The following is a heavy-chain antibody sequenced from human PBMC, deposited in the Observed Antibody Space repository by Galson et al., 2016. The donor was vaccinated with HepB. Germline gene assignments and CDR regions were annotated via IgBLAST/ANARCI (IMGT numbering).Heavy chain of an antibody. J-gene: IGHJ2*01. Sequence: SVKVSCKASAATFSSYAISWVRQARGQGLEWMGGIIPIFGTPNYAQNFQDRVTITADESTSTAYMELSSLRSEDTAVYYCARALAPTDYWFFDLWGRGTLVTVAS. CDR2: IIPIFGTP. CDR3: ARALAPTDYWFFDL. D-gene: IGHD1-1*01. CDR1: AATFSSYA. V-gene: IGHV1-69*13.